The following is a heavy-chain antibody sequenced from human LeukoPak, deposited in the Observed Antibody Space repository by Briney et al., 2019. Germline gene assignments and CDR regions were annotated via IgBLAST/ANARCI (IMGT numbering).Heavy chain of an antibody. CDR1: GFTFSTYW. V-gene: IGHV3-74*01. CDR2: INTDGSTT. Sequence: GGSLRLSCAASGFTFSTYWMHWVRQAPGKGLVWVSHINTDGSTTNYADSVKGRFTISRDNSKNTLYLQMHSLRAEDTAVYYCASPSSGQSFDIWGQGTMVTVSS. CDR3: ASPSSGQSFDI. D-gene: IGHD6-19*01. J-gene: IGHJ3*02.